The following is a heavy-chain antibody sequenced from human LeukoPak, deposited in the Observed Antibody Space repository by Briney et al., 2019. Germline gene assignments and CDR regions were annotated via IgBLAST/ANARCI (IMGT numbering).Heavy chain of an antibody. J-gene: IGHJ5*02. V-gene: IGHV3-53*01. D-gene: IGHD4-17*01. CDR3: IVFGDSNH. CDR2: IHTSGDT. CDR1: CLTGSHNY. Sequence: GGSLRLSCAASCLTGSHNYVSWVRQAPGKGLEWVSAIHTSGDTCYADSVKGRFTISRDTSKNTLYLQINSLRVEDTAVYYCIVFGDSNHWGQGTLVTVSS.